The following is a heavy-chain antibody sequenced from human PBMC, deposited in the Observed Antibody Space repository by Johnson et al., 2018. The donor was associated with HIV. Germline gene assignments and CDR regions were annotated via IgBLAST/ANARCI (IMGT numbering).Heavy chain of an antibody. Sequence: QVQLVESGGGLIQPGGSLRLSCAASGFTFSSYDMNWVRQAPGKGLEGVAFIRYDGSSKYYADSVKDRFTISRDNSKNTLYLQMNSLRAEDTAVYYCAIIWNHTFDIWGQGTMVTVSS. CDR2: IRYDGSSK. J-gene: IGHJ3*02. CDR1: GFTFSSYD. D-gene: IGHD1-14*01. CDR3: AIIWNHTFDI. V-gene: IGHV3-30*02.